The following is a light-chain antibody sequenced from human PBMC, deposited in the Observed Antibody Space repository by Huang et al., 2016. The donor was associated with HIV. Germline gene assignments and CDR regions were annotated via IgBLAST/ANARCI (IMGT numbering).Light chain of an antibody. CDR1: QDIGNY. Sequence: DIQMTQSPSSLSASVGDRVTITCQASQDIGNYLNWYQQRPGTAPKLLLSHASSLETDVPSRFSGNGSGTHFSFIINSLQPADVGTYFCQQYDDLYTFGQGTKVEI. J-gene: IGKJ2*01. CDR3: QQYDDLYT. CDR2: HAS. V-gene: IGKV1-33*01.